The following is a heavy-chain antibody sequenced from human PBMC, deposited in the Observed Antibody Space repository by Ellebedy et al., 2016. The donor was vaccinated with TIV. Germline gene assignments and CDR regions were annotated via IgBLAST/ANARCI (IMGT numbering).Heavy chain of an antibody. CDR3: AKGFYDSSVPFHY. V-gene: IGHV3-23*01. J-gene: IGHJ4*02. Sequence: PGGSLRLSCAASGFTFRSYAMTWVRQAPGKGLEWVSAISGSGGTTYYADSVKGRFTIPKDNSKNTLYLQMKGLRAEDTAIYYCAKGFYDSSVPFHYWGQGTLVTVSS. D-gene: IGHD3-22*01. CDR1: GFTFRSYA. CDR2: ISGSGGTT.